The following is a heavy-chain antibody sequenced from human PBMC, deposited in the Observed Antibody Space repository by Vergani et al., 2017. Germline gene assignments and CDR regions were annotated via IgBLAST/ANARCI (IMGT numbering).Heavy chain of an antibody. CDR3: ARSGWYWNAFDI. Sequence: EVQLVESGGGLVQPGGSLRLSCAASGFTFSSYSMSWVRQAPGKGLEWVSAISGSGGSTYYADSVKGRFTISRDNSKNTLYLQMNSLRAEDTAVYYCARSGWYWNAFDIWGQGTMVTVSS. CDR1: GFTFSSYS. CDR2: ISGSGGST. D-gene: IGHD6-19*01. J-gene: IGHJ3*02. V-gene: IGHV3-23*04.